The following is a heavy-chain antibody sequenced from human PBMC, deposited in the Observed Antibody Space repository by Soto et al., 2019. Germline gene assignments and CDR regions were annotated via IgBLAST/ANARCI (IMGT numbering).Heavy chain of an antibody. CDR3: VSQPHWARPFES. Sequence: EVQLVESGGGLVQPGGSLRLSCAASGFTFSTYWMHWVRQAPGKGLVWVSRINSDGGSTDYADSVKGRFTISRDNAKNTLYLQMNSLRTEDTGVYYCVSQPHWARPFESWGQGTLVNVSS. CDR1: GFTFSTYW. D-gene: IGHD7-27*01. V-gene: IGHV3-74*01. J-gene: IGHJ4*02. CDR2: INSDGGST.